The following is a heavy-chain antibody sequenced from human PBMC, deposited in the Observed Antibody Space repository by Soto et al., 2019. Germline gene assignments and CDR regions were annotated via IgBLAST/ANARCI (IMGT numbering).Heavy chain of an antibody. CDR2: IFPGDSDT. CDR3: VRPNFGALTHFDF. CDR1: GYTFTNYW. Sequence: GESLKISCKAIGYTFTNYWIGWVRQTPGKGLEWMGVIFPGDSDTRYNPSFEGQVTVSADESISTAYLQWNTLKASDTAMYYCVRPNFGALTHFDFWGQGTLVTVSS. J-gene: IGHJ4*02. V-gene: IGHV5-51*01. D-gene: IGHD3-16*01.